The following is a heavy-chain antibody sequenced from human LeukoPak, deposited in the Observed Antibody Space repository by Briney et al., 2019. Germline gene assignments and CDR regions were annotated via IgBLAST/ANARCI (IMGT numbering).Heavy chain of an antibody. CDR3: ARGVGTENWFDP. D-gene: IGHD6-13*01. V-gene: IGHV1-69*06. CDR1: GYTFTSYY. Sequence: GASVKVSCKASGYTFTSYYMHWVRQAPGQGLEWMGGIIPIFGTANYAQKFQGRVTITADKSTSTAYMELSSLRSEDTAVYYCARGVGTENWFDPWGQGTLVTVSS. J-gene: IGHJ5*02. CDR2: IIPIFGTA.